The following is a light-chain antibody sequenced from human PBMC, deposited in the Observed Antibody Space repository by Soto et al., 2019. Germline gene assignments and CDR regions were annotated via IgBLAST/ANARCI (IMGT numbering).Light chain of an antibody. Sequence: IVLTQSPATLSLSPGERAPLSXRASHSVTNYLAWYQQKPGXAPRXXXSVXSNRATGIPARFSGSGSGTDFTLTISSLEPEDFAVYYCQHRSEWTVSFGQGTRLEIK. CDR2: VXS. CDR1: HSVTNY. J-gene: IGKJ5*01. CDR3: QHRSEWTVS. V-gene: IGKV3-11*01.